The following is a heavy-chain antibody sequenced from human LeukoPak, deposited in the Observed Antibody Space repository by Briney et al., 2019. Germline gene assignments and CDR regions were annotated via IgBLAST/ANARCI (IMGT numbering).Heavy chain of an antibody. D-gene: IGHD6-13*01. J-gene: IGHJ5*02. Sequence: GGSLRLSCAASGFPFRSYWMHWVRQAPGKGLVWVARIDNDAYSSVYADSVKGRFTISRDNSKNTLYLQMNSLRAEDTAVYYCAKVASIAAAGELSDWFDPWGQGTLVTVSS. CDR2: IDNDAYSS. CDR3: AKVASIAAAGELSDWFDP. CDR1: GFPFRSYW. V-gene: IGHV3-74*01.